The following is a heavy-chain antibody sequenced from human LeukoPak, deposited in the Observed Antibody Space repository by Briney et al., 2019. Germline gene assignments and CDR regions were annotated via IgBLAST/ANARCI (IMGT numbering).Heavy chain of an antibody. J-gene: IGHJ6*03. CDR2: INHSGST. CDR3: ARGATYYYGSGSPPRGFYYYYYMDV. D-gene: IGHD3-10*01. Sequence: SETLSLTCAVYGGSFSGYYWSWIRQPPGKGLEWIGEINHSGSTNYNPSLKSRVTISVDTSKNQFSLKLSSVTAADTAVYYCARGATYYYGSGSPPRGFYYYYYMDVWGKGTTVTVSS. V-gene: IGHV4-34*01. CDR1: GGSFSGYY.